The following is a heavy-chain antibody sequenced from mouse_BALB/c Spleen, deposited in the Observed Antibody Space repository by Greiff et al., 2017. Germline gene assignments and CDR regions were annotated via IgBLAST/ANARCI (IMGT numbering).Heavy chain of an antibody. V-gene: IGHV3-2*02. J-gene: IGHJ1*01. D-gene: IGHD2-1*01. Sequence: VQLKESGPGLVKPSQSLSLTCTVTGYSITSDYAWNWIRQFPGNKLEWMGYISYSGSTSYNPSLKSRISITRDTSKNQFFLQSNSVTTEDTATYYCAKKDGNYWYFDVWGAGTTVTVSS. CDR1: GYSITSDYA. CDR2: ISYSGST. CDR3: AKKDGNYWYFDV.